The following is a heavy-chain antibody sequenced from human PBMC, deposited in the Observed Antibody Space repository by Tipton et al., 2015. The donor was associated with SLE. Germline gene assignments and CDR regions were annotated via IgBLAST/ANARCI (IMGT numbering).Heavy chain of an antibody. V-gene: IGHV4-39*07. CDR1: GGSISSSSYY. J-gene: IGHJ4*02. CDR2: IYHSGST. Sequence: TLSLTCTVSGGSISSSSYYWGWIRQPPGKGLEWIGSIYHSGSTYYNPSLKSRVTISVDTSKNQFSLKLSSVTAADTAVYYCARASTPNSYDCSGFYLSFYFDYWGQGTQVTVSS. D-gene: IGHD3-22*01. CDR3: ARASTPNSYDCSGFYLSFYFDY.